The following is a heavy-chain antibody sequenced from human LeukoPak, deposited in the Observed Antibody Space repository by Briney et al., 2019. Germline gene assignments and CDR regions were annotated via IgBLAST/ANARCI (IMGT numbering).Heavy chain of an antibody. J-gene: IGHJ6*02. Sequence: SETLSLTCTASGGSISSYYWSWIRQPPGKGLEWIGYIYYSGSTNYNPSLKSRVTISVDTSKNQFSLKLSSVTAADTAVYYCARVVEQWPKLHYGMDVWGQGTTVTVSS. D-gene: IGHD6-19*01. CDR2: IYYSGST. CDR1: GGSISSYY. CDR3: ARVVEQWPKLHYGMDV. V-gene: IGHV4-59*01.